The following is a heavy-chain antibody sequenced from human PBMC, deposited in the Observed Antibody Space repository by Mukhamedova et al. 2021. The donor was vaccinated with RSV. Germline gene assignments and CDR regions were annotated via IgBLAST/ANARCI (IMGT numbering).Heavy chain of an antibody. D-gene: IGHD3-3*01. CDR3: ARQSLGSGSDY. J-gene: IGHJ4*02. Sequence: RVTISVDTSKNQFSLKLSSVTVADTAVYYCARQSLGSGSDYWGQGTLVTVSS. V-gene: IGHV4-39*01.